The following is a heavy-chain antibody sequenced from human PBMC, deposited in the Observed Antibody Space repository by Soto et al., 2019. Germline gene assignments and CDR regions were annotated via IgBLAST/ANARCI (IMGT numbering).Heavy chain of an antibody. Sequence: PSETLSLTCTVSGGSISSYYWSWIRQPPGKGLEWIGYIYYSGSTNYNPSLKSRVTISVDTSKNQFSLKLSSVTATDTAVYYCAREHTRGYSYGGLGYWGQGTLVTVSS. V-gene: IGHV4-59*01. CDR2: IYYSGST. D-gene: IGHD5-18*01. J-gene: IGHJ4*02. CDR3: AREHTRGYSYGGLGY. CDR1: GGSISSYY.